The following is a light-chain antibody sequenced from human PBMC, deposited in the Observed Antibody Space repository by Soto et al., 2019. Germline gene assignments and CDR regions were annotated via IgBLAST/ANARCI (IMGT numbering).Light chain of an antibody. J-gene: IGLJ2*01. CDR2: EVS. CDR3: SSYSVSTPLVI. CDR1: SSDIGASNY. Sequence: QSALTQPASVSGSPGQSITISCTGTSSDIGASNYKFVSWYQQPPGKAPKLIIFEVSYRRSGVSNRLSGSKSGNTASLTSSGLRADDEADYYYSSYSVSTPLVIFGGGTQLTVL. V-gene: IGLV2-14*01.